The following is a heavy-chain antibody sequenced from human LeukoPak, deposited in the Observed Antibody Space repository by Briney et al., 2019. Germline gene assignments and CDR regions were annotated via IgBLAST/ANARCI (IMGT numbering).Heavy chain of an antibody. CDR1: GFTFSSYG. CDR3: ARDRVVASAGYFDY. D-gene: IGHD6-13*01. Sequence: GGSLRLSCAASGFTFSSYGMHWVRQAPGKGLEWVAVIWYDGSNKYYADSVKGRFTISRDNSKNTLYLQMNSLRAEDTVVYYCARDRVVASAGYFDYWGQGTLVTVSS. V-gene: IGHV3-33*01. J-gene: IGHJ4*02. CDR2: IWYDGSNK.